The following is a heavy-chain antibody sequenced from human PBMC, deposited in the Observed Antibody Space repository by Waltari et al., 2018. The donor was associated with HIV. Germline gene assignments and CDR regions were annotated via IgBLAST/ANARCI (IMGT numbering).Heavy chain of an antibody. CDR2: IYYSGNT. CDR3: AKLGGRGAYYYFMDV. Sequence: QVQLQESGPGLVKPSETLSLICTVSGGSISTYYCRWIRQPPGKGLEWIGYIYYSGNTNYNPSLNSRLTISVDTSKNQFSLKLTSVTAADTAVYYCAKLGGRGAYYYFMDVWGTGTTVTVSS. D-gene: IGHD7-27*01. CDR1: GGSISTYY. J-gene: IGHJ6*03. V-gene: IGHV4-59*01.